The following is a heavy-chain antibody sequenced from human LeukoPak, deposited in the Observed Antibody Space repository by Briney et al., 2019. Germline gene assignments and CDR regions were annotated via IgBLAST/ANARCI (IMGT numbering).Heavy chain of an antibody. CDR3: ARGGTARYDFWSGYYPRFDY. CDR1: GFTFSSYA. J-gene: IGHJ4*02. D-gene: IGHD3-3*01. CDR2: IKQDGSEK. V-gene: IGHV3-7*01. Sequence: GASLRLSCAASGFTFSSYAMSWVRQAPGKGLEWVANIKQDGSEKYYVDSVKGRFTISRDNAKNSLYLQMNSLRAEDTAVYYCARGGTARYDFWSGYYPRFDYWGQGTLVTVSS.